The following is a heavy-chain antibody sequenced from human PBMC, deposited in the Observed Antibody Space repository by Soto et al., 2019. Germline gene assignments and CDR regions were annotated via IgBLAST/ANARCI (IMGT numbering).Heavy chain of an antibody. J-gene: IGHJ6*02. CDR1: GFTFSNAW. Sequence: AGSLRLSWAASGFTFSNAWMSWVRQAPGKGLEWVGRIKGKTDGGTTYYAAPVKGRFTISRDDSKNTLYLQMNSLKTEDTAVYYCDTLKQWLVLRYSYGTDVWGQGTTVTVSS. CDR2: IKGKTDGGTT. D-gene: IGHD6-19*01. V-gene: IGHV3-15*01. CDR3: DTLKQWLVLRYSYGTDV.